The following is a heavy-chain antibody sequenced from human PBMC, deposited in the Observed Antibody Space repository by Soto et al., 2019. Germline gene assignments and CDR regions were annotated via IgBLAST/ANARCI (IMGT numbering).Heavy chain of an antibody. CDR2: IIPIFGTV. CDR3: ARGNHRWLQLWYFDL. CDR1: GGTFSNYP. V-gene: IGHV1-69*12. D-gene: IGHD5-12*01. J-gene: IGHJ2*01. Sequence: QVQLVQSGAEVKKPGSSVKVSCKASGGTFSNYPISWVRQAPGQGLEWMGGIIPIFGTVNYAQKFQGRVTITAAEATSTAYMELSRLRSEDTAVYYCARGNHRWLQLWYFDLWGRGTLVTVSS.